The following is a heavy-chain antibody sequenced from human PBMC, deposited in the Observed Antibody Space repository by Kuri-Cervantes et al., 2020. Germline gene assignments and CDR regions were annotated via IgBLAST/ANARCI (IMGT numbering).Heavy chain of an antibody. Sequence: SETLSLTCTVSGGSISSYYWSWIRLPAGKGLEWIGRIYISGSTNYNPSLKSRVTISVDTSKNQFSLKLSFVTAADTAVYYCARGTKSTRNYYGSGSYSWGWFDPWGQGTLVTVSS. J-gene: IGHJ5*02. CDR3: ARGTKSTRNYYGSGSYSWGWFDP. CDR2: IYISGST. D-gene: IGHD3-10*01. V-gene: IGHV4-4*07. CDR1: GGSISSYY.